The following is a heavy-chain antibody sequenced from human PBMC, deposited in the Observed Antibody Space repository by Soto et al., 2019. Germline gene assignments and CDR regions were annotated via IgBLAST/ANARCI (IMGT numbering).Heavy chain of an antibody. J-gene: IGHJ4*02. D-gene: IGHD4-17*01. V-gene: IGHV1-8*01. Sequence: QVQLVQSGAEVKKPGASVKVSCKASGYTFTSHDINWVRQATGQGLEWMGWMNPNRGNTGNAQKFQGRVTMTRNTSVSTAYMELSSLRSEDSAVYYCARWDYGVYARFDFWGQGTLVTVSS. CDR3: ARWDYGVYARFDF. CDR2: MNPNRGNT. CDR1: GYTFTSHD.